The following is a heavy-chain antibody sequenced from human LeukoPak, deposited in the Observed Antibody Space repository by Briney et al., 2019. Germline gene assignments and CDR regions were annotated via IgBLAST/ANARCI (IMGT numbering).Heavy chain of an antibody. CDR3: AKRTGVTELHFDH. CDR1: GFTFSNYV. Sequence: GGSLRLSCAVSGFTFSNYVMGWVRQAPGKGLEWVSASSGNSDGADYADSVRGRFTISRDNSKNTLYQQMNSLRAEDTAVYYCAKRTGVTELHFDHWGQGTLVTVSS. V-gene: IGHV3-23*01. J-gene: IGHJ4*02. D-gene: IGHD1-7*01. CDR2: SSGNSDGA.